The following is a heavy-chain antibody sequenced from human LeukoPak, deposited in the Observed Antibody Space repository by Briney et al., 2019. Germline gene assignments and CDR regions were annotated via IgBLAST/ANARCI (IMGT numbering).Heavy chain of an antibody. V-gene: IGHV4-39*01. D-gene: IGHD3-9*01. CDR3: ARLFSDILTGYQPHDC. Sequence: KTSETLSLTCTVSGGSISSSSYYWGWIRQPPGKGLEWIGSIYYSGSTYYNPSLKSRVTISVDTSKNQFSLKLSSVTAADTAVYYCARLFSDILTGYQPHDCWGQGTLVTVSS. J-gene: IGHJ4*02. CDR2: IYYSGST. CDR1: GGSISSSSYY.